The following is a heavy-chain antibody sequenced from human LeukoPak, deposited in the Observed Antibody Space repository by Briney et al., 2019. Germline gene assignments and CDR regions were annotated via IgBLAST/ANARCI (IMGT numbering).Heavy chain of an antibody. CDR3: ARDGPPAYCGGDCYPEYFQH. CDR1: GLTFSSYA. Sequence: GGSLRLSCAASGLTFSSYAMSWVRQAPGKGLEWVSVISGSGGSTANADSVKGRFRISRDNSKDTLYLQMNSLRAEDTAVYYCARDGPPAYCGGDCYPEYFQHWGQGTLVTVSS. CDR2: ISGSGGST. J-gene: IGHJ1*01. V-gene: IGHV3-23*01. D-gene: IGHD2-21*02.